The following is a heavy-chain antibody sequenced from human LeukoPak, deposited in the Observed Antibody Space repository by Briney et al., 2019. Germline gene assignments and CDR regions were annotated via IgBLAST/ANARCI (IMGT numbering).Heavy chain of an antibody. CDR3: ARDEAHPNTYYYGSGSYYARLDI. J-gene: IGHJ3*02. Sequence: PSETLSLTCAVYGGSFSGYYWSWIRQPPGKGLEWIGEINHSGSTNYNPSLKSRVTTSVDTSKNQFSLKLSSVTAADTAVYYCARDEAHPNTYYYGSGSYYARLDIWGQGTMVTVSS. D-gene: IGHD3-10*01. CDR2: INHSGST. CDR1: GGSFSGYY. V-gene: IGHV4-34*01.